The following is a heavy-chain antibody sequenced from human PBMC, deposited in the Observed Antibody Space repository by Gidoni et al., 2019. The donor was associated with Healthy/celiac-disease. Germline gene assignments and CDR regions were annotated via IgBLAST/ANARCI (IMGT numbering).Heavy chain of an antibody. CDR3: AKGITMIVVLRGYFDY. CDR1: GFTFSSYA. J-gene: IGHJ4*02. V-gene: IGHV3-23*01. Sequence: EVQLLESGGGLVQPGGSLRLSCAASGFTFSSYAMSWVRQAPGKGLEWVSAISGSGGSTYYADSVKGRFTISRDNSKNTLYLQMNSLRAEDTAVYYCAKGITMIVVLRGYFDYWGQGTLVTVSS. CDR2: ISGSGGST. D-gene: IGHD3-22*01.